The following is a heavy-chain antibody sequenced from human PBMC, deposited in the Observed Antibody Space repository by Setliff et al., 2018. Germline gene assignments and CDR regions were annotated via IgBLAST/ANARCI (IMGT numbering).Heavy chain of an antibody. D-gene: IGHD5-18*01. V-gene: IGHV1-3*04. J-gene: IGHJ4*02. CDR3: AAIGLDTAMITGVLFDF. Sequence: ASVKVSCKASGYTFTGYYLHWVRQAPGQGLEWMGWINTGNDNTKYSQKFQGRVTNTMDTSTDTAYMELSSLRSEDTAVYYCAAIGLDTAMITGVLFDFWGQGTLVTVSS. CDR2: INTGNDNT. CDR1: GYTFTGYY.